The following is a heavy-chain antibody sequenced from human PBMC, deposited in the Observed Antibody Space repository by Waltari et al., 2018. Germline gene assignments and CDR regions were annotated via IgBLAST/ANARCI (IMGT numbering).Heavy chain of an antibody. D-gene: IGHD7-27*01. J-gene: IGHJ6*02. CDR1: GYTLTELS. CDR2: FDPEDGET. V-gene: IGHV1-24*01. Sequence: QVQLVQSGAEVKKPGASVKVSCKVSGYTLTELSMHWVRQAPGKGLEWKGGFDPEDGETIYAQKCQGDVTMTEDTSTATAYMDLSSLGSEDTAVYYCAIETLDTLTGIVGGMDVWGQGTTVTVSS. CDR3: AIETLDTLTGIVGGMDV.